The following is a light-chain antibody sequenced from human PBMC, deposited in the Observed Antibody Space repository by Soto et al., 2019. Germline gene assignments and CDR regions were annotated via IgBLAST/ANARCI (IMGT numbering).Light chain of an antibody. CDR2: GAS. J-gene: IGKJ1*01. CDR3: QQYNDWART. Sequence: EIVMTQSPGTLSLSPGQRATLSCRARQSVSTNVAWNQQIPGQAPRLLIYGASTRATGIPARFSGSGSGTEFTLAIGSLQSEDFGVYYCQQYNDWARTFRLGTKVEIK. CDR1: QSVSTN. V-gene: IGKV3-15*01.